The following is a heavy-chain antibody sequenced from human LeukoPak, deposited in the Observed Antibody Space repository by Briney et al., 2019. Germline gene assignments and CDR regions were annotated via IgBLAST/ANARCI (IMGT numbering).Heavy chain of an antibody. D-gene: IGHD4-17*01. Sequence: GASVKVSCKASGYTFTNHGISWVRQAPGQGLEWMGWISTYNGNTDYAQKLQGRVTMTTDTSTSTAYMDLRSLRSDDTAVYYCARSGGWAYGDYDGFIAFDIWGQGTMVTVSS. J-gene: IGHJ3*02. CDR3: ARSGGWAYGDYDGFIAFDI. V-gene: IGHV1-18*01. CDR1: GYTFTNHG. CDR2: ISTYNGNT.